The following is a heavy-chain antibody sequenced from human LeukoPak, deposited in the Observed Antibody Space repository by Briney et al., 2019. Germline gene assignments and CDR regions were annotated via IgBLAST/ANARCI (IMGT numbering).Heavy chain of an antibody. Sequence: GGSLRLSCTASGFTFSNSAMTWVRQAPGKGLEWVSAISDGGADSIYTDSVKDRFTISRDNSKNTLYLQMNSLRAEDTALYYCAKGGSDAPLGYWGQGALVTVSS. J-gene: IGHJ4*02. CDR3: AKGGSDAPLGY. CDR1: GFTFSNSA. D-gene: IGHD3-16*01. V-gene: IGHV3-23*01. CDR2: ISDGGADS.